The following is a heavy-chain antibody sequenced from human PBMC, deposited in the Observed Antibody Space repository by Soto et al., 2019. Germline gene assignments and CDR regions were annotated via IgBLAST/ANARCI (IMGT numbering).Heavy chain of an antibody. D-gene: IGHD3-9*01. Sequence: QVQLQESGPGLVKPSQTLSLTCTVSGGSISSGGYYWSWIRQHPGKGLEWIGYIYYSGSTYYNPSLKSRVTISVDTSKNQFSLKLSSVTAADTAVYYCARDKRWRYDILTGYPHSGMDVWGQGTTVTVSS. V-gene: IGHV4-31*03. CDR3: ARDKRWRYDILTGYPHSGMDV. CDR2: IYYSGST. J-gene: IGHJ6*02. CDR1: GGSISSGGYY.